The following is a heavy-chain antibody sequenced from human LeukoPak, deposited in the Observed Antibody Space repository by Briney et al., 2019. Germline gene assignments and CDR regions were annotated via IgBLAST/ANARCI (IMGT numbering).Heavy chain of an antibody. D-gene: IGHD5-12*01. CDR3: ARAGYSGYGIDAFDI. J-gene: IGHJ3*02. CDR1: GFTFDDYG. V-gene: IGHV3-20*04. Sequence: GGSLRLSCAASGFTFDDYGMSCVRQAPGKGLEWVSGINWNGGSTGYADSVKGRFTNSRDNAKNSLYLQMNSLRAEDTALYYCARAGYSGYGIDAFDIWGQGTMVTVSS. CDR2: INWNGGST.